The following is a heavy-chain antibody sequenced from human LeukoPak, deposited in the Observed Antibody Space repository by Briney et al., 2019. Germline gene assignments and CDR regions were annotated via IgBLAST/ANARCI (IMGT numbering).Heavy chain of an antibody. D-gene: IGHD3-3*01. J-gene: IGHJ5*01. Sequence: LPGGSLRLSCAASGFTFDEYAMHWVRQAPGKGLEWVSAISWNSGSLGYADSVKGRFTISRDNAKNSLYLQMNSLRAEDTASYYCAKAVTYYDFWSGFYSWGQGTLVTVSS. CDR3: AKAVTYYDFWSGFYS. V-gene: IGHV3-9*01. CDR2: ISWNSGSL. CDR1: GFTFDEYA.